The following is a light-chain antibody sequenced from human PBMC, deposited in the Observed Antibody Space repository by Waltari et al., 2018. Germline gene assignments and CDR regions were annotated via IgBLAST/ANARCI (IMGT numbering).Light chain of an antibody. CDR1: SSNIGNNF. J-gene: IGLJ3*02. CDR2: DND. CDR3: GTWDDSLNAGV. V-gene: IGLV1-51*02. Sequence: QSVLTQPPSVSAAPGQKVTISCSGSSSNIGNNFVAWYQQLPGTAPKLLIYDNDRRPSVLPDRFSGSNSATSAALGITGLQTGDEADYYCGTWDDSLNAGVFGGGTKLTVL.